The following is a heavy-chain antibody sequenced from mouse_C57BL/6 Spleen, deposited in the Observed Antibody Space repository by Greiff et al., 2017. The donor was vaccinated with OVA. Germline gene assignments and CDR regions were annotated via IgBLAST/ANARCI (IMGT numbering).Heavy chain of an antibody. CDR2: INYDGSST. D-gene: IGHD1-1*01. CDR3: ARVGLYGSWYFDV. CDR1: GFTFSDYY. J-gene: IGHJ1*03. V-gene: IGHV5-16*01. Sequence: DVKLVESEGGLVQPGSSMKLSCTASGFTFSDYYMAWVRQVPEKGLEWVANINYDGSSTYYLDSLKSRFIISRDNAKNILYLQMSSLKSEDTATYYCARVGLYGSWYFDVWGTGTTVTVSS.